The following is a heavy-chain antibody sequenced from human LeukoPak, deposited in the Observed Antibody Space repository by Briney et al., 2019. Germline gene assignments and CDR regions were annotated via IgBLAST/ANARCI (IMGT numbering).Heavy chain of an antibody. J-gene: IGHJ4*02. CDR1: GYTFTNFG. Sequence: GASVKVSCKASGYTFTNFGISWVRQAPGQGLEWMGWISAYNGNTNYAQRLQGRVTMTTDTSTSTAYMELRSLRSDDTAVYYCARGVAARLRDYWGQGTLVTVSS. D-gene: IGHD6-6*01. V-gene: IGHV1-18*01. CDR2: ISAYNGNT. CDR3: ARGVAARLRDY.